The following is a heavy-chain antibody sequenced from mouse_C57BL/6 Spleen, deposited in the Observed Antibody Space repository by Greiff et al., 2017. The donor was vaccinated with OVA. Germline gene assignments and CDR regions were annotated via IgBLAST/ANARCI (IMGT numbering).Heavy chain of an antibody. D-gene: IGHD1-1*01. V-gene: IGHV1-75*01. J-gene: IGHJ2*01. CDR1: GYTFTDYY. CDR3: AGRYYGSSIFDY. Sequence: QVQLQQSGPELVKPGASVKISCKASGYTFTDYYINWVKQRPGQGLEWIGWIFPGSGSTYYNEKFKGKATLTVDKSSSTAYMMLLSLTSEDSAVYFCAGRYYGSSIFDYWGQGTTLTVSS. CDR2: IFPGSGST.